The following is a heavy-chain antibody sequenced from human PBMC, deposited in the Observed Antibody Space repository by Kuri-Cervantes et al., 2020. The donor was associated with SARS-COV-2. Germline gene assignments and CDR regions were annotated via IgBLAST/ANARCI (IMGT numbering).Heavy chain of an antibody. V-gene: IGHV4-34*01. CDR2: INHSGST. D-gene: IGHD2-2*01. CDR1: GGSFSGYY. CDR3: ARGKTKRTSLTTYYYYGMDV. J-gene: IGHJ6*04. Sequence: GSLRLSCAVYGGSFSGYYWSWIRQSPGKGLEWIGEINHSGSTNYNPSLKSRVTISVDTSKNQFSLKLSSVTAADTAVYYCARGKTKRTSLTTYYYYGMDVWGKGTTVPVS.